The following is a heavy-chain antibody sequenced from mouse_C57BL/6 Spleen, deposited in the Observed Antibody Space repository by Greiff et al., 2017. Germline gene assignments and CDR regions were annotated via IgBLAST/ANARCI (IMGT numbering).Heavy chain of an antibody. V-gene: IGHV5-6*01. J-gene: IGHJ1*03. CDR3: ARQGGDYEDFYV. CDR1: GFTFSSYG. CDR2: ISSGGSYT. Sequence: EVQGVESGGDLVKPGGSLKLSCAASGFTFSSYGMSWVRQTPDKRLEWVATISSGGSYTYYPDSVKGRFTISRDNAKNTMYLQMSSLKSEDTAMYYCARQGGDYEDFYVWGTGTTVTVAS. D-gene: IGHD1-1*01.